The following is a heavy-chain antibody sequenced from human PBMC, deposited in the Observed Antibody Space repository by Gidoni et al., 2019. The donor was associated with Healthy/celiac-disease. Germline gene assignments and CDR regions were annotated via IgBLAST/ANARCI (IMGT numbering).Heavy chain of an antibody. V-gene: IGHV4-31*03. CDR3: ASSPVNHPIRRGTGTDAFDI. CDR1: GGSISSGGYS. D-gene: IGHD2-2*02. J-gene: IGHJ3*02. CDR2: IYYSGST. Sequence: QVQLQESGPGLVKPSQTLSLTCTVSGGSISSGGYSWSWIRQHPGKGLEWIGYIYYSGSTYYNPSLKSRVTISVDTSKNQFSLKLSSVTAADTAVYYCASSPVNHPIRRGTGTDAFDIWGQGTMVTVSS.